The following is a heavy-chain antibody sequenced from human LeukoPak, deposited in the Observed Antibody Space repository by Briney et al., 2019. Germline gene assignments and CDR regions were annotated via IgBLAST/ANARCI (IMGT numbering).Heavy chain of an antibody. J-gene: IGHJ6*02. D-gene: IGHD6-13*01. V-gene: IGHV3-7*05. CDR3: ARDPYSSTWSYGMDV. CDR2: IKQDGSEK. Sequence: HGLSLGLSCAASGFTFSTYWMSWVRQAPGKGLEWVANIKQDGSEKVYVDSVKGRFTISRDNAQNSLFLQMNALRVEDTAVYYCARDPYSSTWSYGMDVWGQGTTVTVSS. CDR1: GFTFSTYW.